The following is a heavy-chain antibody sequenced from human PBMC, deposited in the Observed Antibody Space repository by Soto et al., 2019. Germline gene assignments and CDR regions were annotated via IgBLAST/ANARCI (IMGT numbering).Heavy chain of an antibody. J-gene: IGHJ4*02. CDR1: GFTFNSYG. CDR2: VWYDGSYT. D-gene: IGHD5-12*01. CDR3: TSARGYAPFEY. V-gene: IGHV3-33*01. Sequence: PGGSLRLSCAASGFTFNSYGMHWVRQAPGKGLEWVAVVWYDGSYTYYADSVKGRFTISRDNSKNTLFLEMNSLRAEDTALYYCTSARGYAPFEYWGQGTLVTVSS.